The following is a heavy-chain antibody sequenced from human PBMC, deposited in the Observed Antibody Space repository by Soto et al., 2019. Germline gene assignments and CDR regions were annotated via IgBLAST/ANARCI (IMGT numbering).Heavy chain of an antibody. Sequence: QVQLEESGGGMVQPGRSLRLSCAASGFTFSRHTMHWVRQAPGKGLEWMASISYDGSNKYYADSVKGRFTISRDNSKNTLSVQMDSLRAEDTAVYYCGRDRLRLGELSLLGYFDYWGQGTLVTVSS. CDR1: GFTFSRHT. CDR2: ISYDGSNK. J-gene: IGHJ4*02. V-gene: IGHV3-30*04. CDR3: GRDRLRLGELSLLGYFDY. D-gene: IGHD3-16*02.